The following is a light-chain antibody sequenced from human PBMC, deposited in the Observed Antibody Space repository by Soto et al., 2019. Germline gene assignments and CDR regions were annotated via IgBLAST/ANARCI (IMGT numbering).Light chain of an antibody. J-gene: IGKJ3*01. Sequence: DIQLTQSPSSLSASVGDRVTITCRASQGLNNYLAWYQQKPGKVPKLLIYAASTLQSGVPSRFSGSGSGTDFTLTIISLQPEDFATYYCQKRSSAPLTFGPGTKVDIK. V-gene: IGKV1-27*01. CDR3: QKRSSAPLT. CDR2: AAS. CDR1: QGLNNY.